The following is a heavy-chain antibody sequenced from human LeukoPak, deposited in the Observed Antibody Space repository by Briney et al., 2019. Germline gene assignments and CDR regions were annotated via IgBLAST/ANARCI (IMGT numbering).Heavy chain of an antibody. CDR3: ARGRIEATAKPNPYYYMDV. D-gene: IGHD5-12*01. J-gene: IGHJ6*03. CDR1: GYTFTSYD. Sequence: ASVKVSCKASGYTFTSYDINGVRQATGQGLEWMGWMNPNSGNTGYAQKFQGRVTMTRNTSISTAYMELSSLRSEDTAVYYCARGRIEATAKPNPYYYMDVWGKGTTVTVS. V-gene: IGHV1-8*01. CDR2: MNPNSGNT.